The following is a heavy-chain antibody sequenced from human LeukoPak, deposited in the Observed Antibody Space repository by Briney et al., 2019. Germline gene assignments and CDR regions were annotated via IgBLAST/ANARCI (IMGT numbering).Heavy chain of an antibody. CDR2: ISSSSSYI. J-gene: IGHJ4*02. V-gene: IGHV3-21*01. CDR1: GFTFSSYS. Sequence: GGSLRLSCAASGFTFSSYSMNWVRQAPGKGLEWVSSISSSSSYIYYADSVKGRFTISRDNAKNPLYLQMNSLRAEDTAVYYCARDLYGSAGFDYWGQGTLVTVSS. D-gene: IGHD3-10*01. CDR3: ARDLYGSAGFDY.